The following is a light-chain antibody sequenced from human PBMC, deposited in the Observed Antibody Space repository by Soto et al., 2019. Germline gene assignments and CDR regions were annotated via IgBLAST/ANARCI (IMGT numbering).Light chain of an antibody. CDR3: QHYNDYVVWT. V-gene: IGKV1-5*01. CDR2: DVS. J-gene: IGKJ1*01. CDR1: QSINNW. Sequence: DIQMTQSPSTLSASVGDRVTITCRASQSINNWLAWYQQKPGKAPNLLIYDVSSLGSGVPSRFSGSGSGTEFTLTISSLQPDDFATYYCQHYNDYVVWTFCQGTKVEIK.